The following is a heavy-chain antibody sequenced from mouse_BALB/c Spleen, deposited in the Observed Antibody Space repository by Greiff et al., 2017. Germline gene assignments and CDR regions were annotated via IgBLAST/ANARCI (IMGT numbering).Heavy chain of an antibody. CDR3: DGNEGYYAMDY. J-gene: IGHJ4*01. CDR1: GYSITSGYS. CDR2: IHYSGST. V-gene: IGHV3-1*02. Sequence: EVKLQESGPDLVKPSQSLSLTCTVTGYSITSGYSWHWIRQFPGHKLEWMGYIHYSGSTNYNPSLKSRISITRDTTKNQFFLQLNSVTTEDTAKYYCDGNEGYYAMDYWGQGTSVTVSS. D-gene: IGHD1-1*01.